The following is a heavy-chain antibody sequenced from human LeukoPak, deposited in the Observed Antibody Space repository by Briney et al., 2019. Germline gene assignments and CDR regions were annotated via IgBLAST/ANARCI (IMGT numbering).Heavy chain of an antibody. D-gene: IGHD1-1*01. J-gene: IGHJ4*02. CDR1: GYSISSSNW. CDR2: IYYSAST. Sequence: SDTLSLTCAVSGYSISSSNWWGWIRQPPGKGLEWIGYIYYSASTNYNPSLKSRVTISGDTSKNQFSLKLTSLTAADTAVYYCARGVPGYNSVSNPFDYWGQGTLVTVSS. V-gene: IGHV4-28*03. CDR3: ARGVPGYNSVSNPFDY.